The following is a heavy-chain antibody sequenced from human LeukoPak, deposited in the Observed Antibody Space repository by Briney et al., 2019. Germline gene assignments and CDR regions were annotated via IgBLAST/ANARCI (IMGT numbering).Heavy chain of an antibody. Sequence: PSETLSLTCTVSGDSMNNDHYYWSWIRQSAGRGLEWIGRVYPSGDTNYNPSLRSRATISVDTSKEQFSLKLRSATAADTAIYYCARGREGWFDPWGQGTLVTVSS. CDR2: VYPSGDT. CDR3: ARGREGWFDP. J-gene: IGHJ5*02. CDR1: GDSMNNDHYY. V-gene: IGHV4-61*02.